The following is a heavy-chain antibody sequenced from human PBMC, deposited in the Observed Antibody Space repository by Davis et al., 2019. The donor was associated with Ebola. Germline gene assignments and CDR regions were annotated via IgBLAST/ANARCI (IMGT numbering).Heavy chain of an antibody. CDR1: GFSFSSCS. Sequence: GESLKISCAASGFSFSSCSMNWVRQAPGKGLEWVSSISSDSDYIYYADSAKGRFTISRDNAKNSLYLQMNSLRAEDTAVYYRAMNTAMVHWGQGTLVTVSS. CDR3: AMNTAMVH. D-gene: IGHD5-18*01. J-gene: IGHJ4*02. CDR2: ISSDSDYI. V-gene: IGHV3-21*01.